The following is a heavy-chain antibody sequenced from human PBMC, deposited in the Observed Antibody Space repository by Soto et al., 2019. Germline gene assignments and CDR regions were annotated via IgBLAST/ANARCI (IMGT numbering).Heavy chain of an antibody. CDR1: GGTFGNYA. CDR2: SIPIFKTA. CDR3: ARVSIPGIYGEDV. D-gene: IGHD2-2*01. J-gene: IGHJ6*01. Sequence: QQQLVQSGAEVKKPGSSVKVSCKASGGTFGNYAISWVRQAPGQGLEWMGKSIPIFKTANYAQKFQGRITITANRSPRTDIAYMELSSLRSEDTALYYSARVSIPGIYGEDVWGQGTTVTRSS. V-gene: IGHV1-69*06.